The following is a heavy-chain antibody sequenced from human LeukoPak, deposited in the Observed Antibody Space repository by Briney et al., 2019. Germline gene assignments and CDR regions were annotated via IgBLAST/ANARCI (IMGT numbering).Heavy chain of an antibody. CDR1: GYTFTSYA. V-gene: IGHV7-4-1*02. Sequence: ASVKVSCKASGYTFTSYAMNWVRQAPRQGLEWMGWINTNTGNPTYAQGFTGRFVFSLDTSVSTAYLQISSLKAEDTAVYYCARVVFGAIFGVVIIDYWGQGTLVTVSS. D-gene: IGHD3-3*01. CDR2: INTNTGNP. J-gene: IGHJ4*02. CDR3: ARVVFGAIFGVVIIDY.